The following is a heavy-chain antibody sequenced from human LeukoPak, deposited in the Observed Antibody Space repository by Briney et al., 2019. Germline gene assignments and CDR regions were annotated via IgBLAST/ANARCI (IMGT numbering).Heavy chain of an antibody. Sequence: GGSLRLSCAASGFTFSSHWMSWVRQAPGKGLEWLGNIKQDGSEKYYVDYVKGRFTISRDNAKNSVYLQMNSLRAEDTAVYFCARLRLWERLIWYFDLWGRGTLVTVSS. J-gene: IGHJ2*01. V-gene: IGHV3-7*01. D-gene: IGHD1-26*01. CDR2: IKQDGSEK. CDR3: ARLRLWERLIWYFDL. CDR1: GFTFSSHW.